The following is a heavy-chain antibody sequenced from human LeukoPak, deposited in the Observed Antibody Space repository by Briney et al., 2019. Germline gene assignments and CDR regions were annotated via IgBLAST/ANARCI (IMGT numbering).Heavy chain of an antibody. CDR3: ARDRVVPAITYYYYMDV. CDR1: GGSISSGSYY. D-gene: IGHD2-2*01. Sequence: SQTLSLTCTVSGGSISSGSYYWSWIRQPAGKGLEWIGRIYTSGSTNYNPSLKSRVTMSVDTSKNQFSLKLSSVTAADTAVYYCARDRVVPAITYYYYMDVWGKGTTVTVSS. CDR2: IYTSGST. J-gene: IGHJ6*03. V-gene: IGHV4-61*02.